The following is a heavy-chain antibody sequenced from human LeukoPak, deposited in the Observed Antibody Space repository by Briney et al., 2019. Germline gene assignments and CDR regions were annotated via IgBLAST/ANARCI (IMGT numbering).Heavy chain of an antibody. CDR2: IWYDGSDK. J-gene: IGHJ6*04. CDR3: AKGYDFWSGWDV. Sequence: GGSLRLSCAASGFNFSDYGIHWVRQAPGKGLEWVALIWYDGSDKFYADSVKGRVTISRDNSKNTVDLQMTSLRAEDTAVYYCAKGYDFWSGWDVWGKGTTVTVSS. CDR1: GFNFSDYG. V-gene: IGHV3-33*06. D-gene: IGHD3-3*01.